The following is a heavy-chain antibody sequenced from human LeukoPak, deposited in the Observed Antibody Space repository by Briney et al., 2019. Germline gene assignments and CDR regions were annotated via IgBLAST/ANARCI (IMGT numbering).Heavy chain of an antibody. V-gene: IGHV1-18*01. D-gene: IGHD1-14*01. Sequence: ASVKVSCKASGYTFTKYPISWVRQAPGQGLQWMGWISAYQGDTVYARKLQGRVTMTRDTSTSTAYMELRSLRSDDTAVYYCAIQSSERWYDRRFHYWGQGTLVTVSS. CDR3: AIQSSERWYDRRFHY. J-gene: IGHJ4*02. CDR2: ISAYQGDT. CDR1: GYTFTKYP.